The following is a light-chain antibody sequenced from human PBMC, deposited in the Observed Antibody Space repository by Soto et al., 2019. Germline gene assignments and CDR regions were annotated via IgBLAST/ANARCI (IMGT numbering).Light chain of an antibody. CDR1: QSPLYSDGNTY. V-gene: IGKV2-30*01. CDR2: KVS. J-gene: IGKJ1*01. Sequence: LSLPVTLGQPASISCRSSQSPLYSDGNTYLSWFQQRPGQSPRRLIYKVSNRDSGVPDRFSGSGSGTDFTLKISRVEAEDVGVYYCMQGTHWPWTFGQGTKVDIK. CDR3: MQGTHWPWT.